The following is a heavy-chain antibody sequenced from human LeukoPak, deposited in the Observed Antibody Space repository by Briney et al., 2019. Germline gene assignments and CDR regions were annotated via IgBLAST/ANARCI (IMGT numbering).Heavy chain of an antibody. J-gene: IGHJ4*02. D-gene: IGHD6-13*01. Sequence: SETLSLTCAVYGGSFSGYYWSWIRQPPGKGLEWIGEINHSGSTNYHPSLKSRVTISVDTSKNQFSLKLSSVTAADTAVYYCARARAAALLRLHFDYWGQGTLVTVSS. CDR1: GGSFSGYY. CDR3: ARARAAALLRLHFDY. V-gene: IGHV4-34*01. CDR2: INHSGST.